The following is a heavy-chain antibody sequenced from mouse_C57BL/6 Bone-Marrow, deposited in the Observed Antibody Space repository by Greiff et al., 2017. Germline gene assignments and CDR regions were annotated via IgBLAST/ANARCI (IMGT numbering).Heavy chain of an antibody. CDR2: LYPGDGDT. J-gene: IGHJ3*01. Sequence: QVQLQQSGPELVKPGASVKISCKASGYAFSSSWMNWVKQRPGTGLEWIGRLYPGDGDTNYNGKFKGKATLTADKSSSTAYMQLRSLTSADSAVSFGARSDIIGIFAYWGKGTLVTVSA. CDR1: GYAFSSSW. CDR3: ARSDIIGIFAY. V-gene: IGHV1-82*01. D-gene: IGHD1-3*01.